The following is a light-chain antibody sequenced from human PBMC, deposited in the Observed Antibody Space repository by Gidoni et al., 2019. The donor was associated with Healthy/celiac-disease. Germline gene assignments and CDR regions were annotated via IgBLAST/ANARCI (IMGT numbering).Light chain of an antibody. V-gene: IGKV3-11*01. Sequence: EIVLTQYPATLSLSPGERATLSCRASQSVSSYLAWYQQKPGQAPRLLIYDASNRATGIPARFSGSGSGTDFTLTISSLEPEDFAVYYCQQRNNWPPLFTFXPXTKVDIK. CDR3: QQRNNWPPLFT. CDR1: QSVSSY. J-gene: IGKJ3*01. CDR2: DAS.